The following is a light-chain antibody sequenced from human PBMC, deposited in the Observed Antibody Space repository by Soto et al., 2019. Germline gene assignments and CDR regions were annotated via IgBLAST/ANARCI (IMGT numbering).Light chain of an antibody. Sequence: EIVMTQSPATLSVSLGDTVTLSCKASQSVTANLAWYQHKTGQAPRLLVSGASTRATGVPARFSGSGSDTVFSLSISSLQSEDSALYFCQQYKNWPFTFGQGTRL. CDR2: GAS. CDR1: QSVTAN. J-gene: IGKJ5*01. CDR3: QQYKNWPFT. V-gene: IGKV3-15*01.